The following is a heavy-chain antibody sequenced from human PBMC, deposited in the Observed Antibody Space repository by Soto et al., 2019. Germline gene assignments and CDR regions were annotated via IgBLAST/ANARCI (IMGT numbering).Heavy chain of an antibody. CDR3: ARLKMTFGGVFVGFDA. J-gene: IGHJ4*02. D-gene: IGHD3-16*02. V-gene: IGHV4-31*03. CDR2: INDRGYS. Sequence: QVQLQESGPGLVKPSQTLALTCTVSGVSTNSGGYYGRWIRHLPDKGLEWIGYINDRGYSYYNPSLESRVLLSIDTSTIQFSLRMLSVTAADTAFYYCARLKMTFGGVFVGFDAWGQGTQVSVSS. CDR1: GVSTNSGGYY.